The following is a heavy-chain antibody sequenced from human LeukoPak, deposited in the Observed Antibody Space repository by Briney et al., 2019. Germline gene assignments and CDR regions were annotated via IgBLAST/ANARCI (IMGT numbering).Heavy chain of an antibody. CDR1: GGSISSYY. J-gene: IGHJ3*02. Sequence: PSETPSLTCTVSGGSISSYYWSWIRQPPGKGLEWIGYIYYSGSTNYNPSLKSRVTISVDTSKNQFSLKLSSVTAADTAVYYCATDYYDSSGIAFDIWGQGTMVTVSS. CDR3: ATDYYDSSGIAFDI. D-gene: IGHD3-22*01. CDR2: IYYSGST. V-gene: IGHV4-59*01.